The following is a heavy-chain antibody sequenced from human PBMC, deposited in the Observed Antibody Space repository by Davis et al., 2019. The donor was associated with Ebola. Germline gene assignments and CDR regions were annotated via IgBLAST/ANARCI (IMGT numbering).Heavy chain of an antibody. CDR3: ARQQWLATGGMDV. D-gene: IGHD6-19*01. V-gene: IGHV5-51*01. CDR1: GYSFISYW. Sequence: GESLKISCKGSGYSFISYWIGWVRQMPGKGLEWLGIIYPSDSDTRYSPSFQGQVTISADKSISTAYLQWSSLKASDTAMYYCARQQWLATGGMDVWGNGTTVTVSS. J-gene: IGHJ6*04. CDR2: IYPSDSDT.